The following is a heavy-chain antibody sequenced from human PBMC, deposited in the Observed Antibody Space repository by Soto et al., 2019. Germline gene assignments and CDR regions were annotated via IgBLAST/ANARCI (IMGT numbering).Heavy chain of an antibody. D-gene: IGHD5-18*01. CDR1: GFTFSSYG. Sequence: QVQLVESGGGVVQPGRSLRLSCAASGFTFSSYGMHWVRQAPGKGLEWVAVIWYDGSNKYYADSVKGRFTISRDNSKNTLYLQMNSLRAEDTAVYYCVRGNYVDTAMVIYWGQGTLVTVSS. CDR2: IWYDGSNK. J-gene: IGHJ4*02. CDR3: VRGNYVDTAMVIY. V-gene: IGHV3-33*01.